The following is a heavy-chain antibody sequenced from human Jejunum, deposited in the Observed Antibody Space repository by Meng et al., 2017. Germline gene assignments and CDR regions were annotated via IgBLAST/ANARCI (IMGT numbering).Heavy chain of an antibody. V-gene: IGHV4-59*01. J-gene: IGHJ3*02. D-gene: IGHD6-13*01. CDR1: GASIRSYY. CDR2: IYTSGTT. CDR3: ARDRIAAAGTNLDI. Sequence: SETLSLTCTVSGASIRSYYWSWIRQTPGKGLEWIAYIYTSGTTNYNPSLKSRVTISVDTSTNQFSLKLTSVTAADTAVYYCARDRIAAAGTNLDIWGQGAMVTVSS.